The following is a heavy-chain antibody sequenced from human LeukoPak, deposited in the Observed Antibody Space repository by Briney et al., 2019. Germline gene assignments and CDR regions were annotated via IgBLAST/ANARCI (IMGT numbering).Heavy chain of an antibody. V-gene: IGHV3-74*01. D-gene: IGHD1-1*01. J-gene: IGHJ6*03. CDR3: ARDPYNGAYSEGYYYYYMDV. Sequence: GGSLRLSCAASGFTFSSYWMHWVRQAPGKGLVWVSRINSDGSSTSYADSVKGRFTISRDNAKNTLYLQMNSLRAEDTAIYYCARDPYNGAYSEGYYYYYMDVWGKGTTVTVSS. CDR1: GFTFSSYW. CDR2: INSDGSST.